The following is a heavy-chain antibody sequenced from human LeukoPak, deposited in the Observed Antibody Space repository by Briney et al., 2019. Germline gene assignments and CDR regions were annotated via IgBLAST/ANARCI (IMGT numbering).Heavy chain of an antibody. CDR2: ISYDGSNK. D-gene: IGHD3-22*01. V-gene: IGHV3-30*18. Sequence: PGRSLRLSCAASGFTFSSYGMHWVRQAPGKGLEWVAVISYDGSNKYYADSVKGRFTISRDNSKNTLYLQKNSLRAEDTAVYYCAKAPWGLYDSSGYYYFHWGQGTLVTVSS. J-gene: IGHJ4*02. CDR1: GFTFSSYG. CDR3: AKAPWGLYDSSGYYYFH.